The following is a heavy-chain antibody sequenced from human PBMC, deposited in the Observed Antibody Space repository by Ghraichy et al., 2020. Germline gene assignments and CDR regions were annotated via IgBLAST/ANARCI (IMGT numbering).Heavy chain of an antibody. CDR2: ISYDGSDK. Sequence: GGSLRLSCAASGFTFSSYGIHWVRQPPGKGLEWVAVISYDGSDKYYADSVKGRFTISRDNSKNTLFLQMNSLRTEDTAMYYCAKGSWRNGGRTDYWGQGTLVTVSS. D-gene: IGHD7-27*01. J-gene: IGHJ4*02. CDR3: AKGSWRNGGRTDY. V-gene: IGHV3-30*18. CDR1: GFTFSSYG.